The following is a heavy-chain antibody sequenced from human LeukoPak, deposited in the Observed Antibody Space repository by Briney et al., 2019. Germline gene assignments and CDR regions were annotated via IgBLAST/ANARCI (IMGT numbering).Heavy chain of an antibody. Sequence: GGSLRLSCAASGFTFDDYAMHWVRQAPGKGLEWVSGISWNSGSIGYADSVKGRFTVSRDNAKNSLYLQMNSLRADDTAVYYCARERGTLAVAGDAVDIWGQGTMVTVSS. V-gene: IGHV3-9*01. CDR3: ARERGTLAVAGDAVDI. J-gene: IGHJ3*02. CDR2: ISWNSGSI. D-gene: IGHD6-19*01. CDR1: GFTFDDYA.